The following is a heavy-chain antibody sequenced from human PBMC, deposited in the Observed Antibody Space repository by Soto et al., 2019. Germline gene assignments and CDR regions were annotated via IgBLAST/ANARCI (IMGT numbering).Heavy chain of an antibody. CDR2: ISGSGGST. CDR1: GFTFSSYA. CDR3: AKKGSSFYYYYYMDV. J-gene: IGHJ6*03. D-gene: IGHD6-6*01. Sequence: EVQLLESGGGLVQPGGSLRLSCAASGFTFSSYAMSWVRQAPGKGLEWVSAISGSGGSTYYADSVKGRFTISRDNSKNTLYLQMNSLRAEDTVVYYCAKKGSSFYYYYYMDVWGKGTTVTVSS. V-gene: IGHV3-23*01.